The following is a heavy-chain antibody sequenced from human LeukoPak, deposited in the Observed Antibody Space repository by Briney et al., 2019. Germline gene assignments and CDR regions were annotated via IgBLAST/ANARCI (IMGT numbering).Heavy chain of an antibody. V-gene: IGHV3-53*01. J-gene: IGHJ4*02. CDR3: VKAASGGWYDTNFDY. CDR2: TYSGGNT. D-gene: IGHD6-19*01. Sequence: GGSLRLSCAASGFTVSSSHMTWVRQTPGKGLVWASVTYSGGNTDYADSVKGRFTISRDNSKNTLYMYMNSLRAEDAAVYYCVKAASGGWYDTNFDYWGQGTLVTVSS. CDR1: GFTVSSSH.